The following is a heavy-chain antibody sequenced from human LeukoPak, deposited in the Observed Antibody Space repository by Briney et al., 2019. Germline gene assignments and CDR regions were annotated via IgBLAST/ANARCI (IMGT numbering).Heavy chain of an antibody. CDR3: ARDGHGAITIFGVVTPSDAFDI. CDR2: IYNDGGT. Sequence: GGSLRLSCAASGFTVSSNYMSWVRQGPGKGLEWVALIYNDGGTHYTDSVKGRFTISRDNAKNSLYLQMNSLRAEDTAVYYCARDGHGAITIFGVVTPSDAFDIWGQGTMVTVSS. V-gene: IGHV3-53*01. CDR1: GFTVSSNY. J-gene: IGHJ3*02. D-gene: IGHD3-3*01.